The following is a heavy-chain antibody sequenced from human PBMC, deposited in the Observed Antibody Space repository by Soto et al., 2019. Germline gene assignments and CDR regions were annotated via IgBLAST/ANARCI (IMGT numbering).Heavy chain of an antibody. V-gene: IGHV4-34*01. CDR1: GGSFRGYC. J-gene: IGHJ4*02. Sequence: KPSETLSLTCAVYGGSFRGYCWIWIRQPPGTGLEWIGEINHSGSTNYNPSLKSRVTISVDTSKNQFSLKLTSVTAADTAVYYCARDKITGLFDYWGQGTLVTIYS. CDR2: INHSGST. D-gene: IGHD2-8*02. CDR3: ARDKITGLFDY.